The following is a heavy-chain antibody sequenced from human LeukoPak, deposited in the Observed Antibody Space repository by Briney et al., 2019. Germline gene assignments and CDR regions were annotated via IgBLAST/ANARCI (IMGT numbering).Heavy chain of an antibody. CDR2: IKSKTDGGTI. D-gene: IGHD6-6*01. Sequence: GGSLRLSCAASGFTFSDAWMNWVRQAPGKGLEWVGRIKSKTDGGTIDYAAPVKGRFTISRDDSKNTLYLQMNSLRAEDTAVYYCARGGEIEYSSPLHFDYWGQGTLVTVSS. CDR3: ARGGEIEYSSPLHFDY. J-gene: IGHJ4*02. V-gene: IGHV3-15*01. CDR1: GFTFSDAW.